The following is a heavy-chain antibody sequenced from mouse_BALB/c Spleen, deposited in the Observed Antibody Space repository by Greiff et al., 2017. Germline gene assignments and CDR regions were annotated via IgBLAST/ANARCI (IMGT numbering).Heavy chain of an antibody. J-gene: IGHJ3*01. CDR2: ISSGGSYT. D-gene: IGHD3-2*01. CDR1: GFTFSSYA. Sequence: EVKLVESGGGLVKPGGSLKLSCAASGFTFSSYAMSWVRQSPEKRLEWVAEISSGGSYTYYPDTVTGRFTISRDNAKNTLYLEMSSLRSEDTAMYYCARDRQLGLAWFAYWGQGTLVTVSA. CDR3: ARDRQLGLAWFAY. V-gene: IGHV5-9-4*01.